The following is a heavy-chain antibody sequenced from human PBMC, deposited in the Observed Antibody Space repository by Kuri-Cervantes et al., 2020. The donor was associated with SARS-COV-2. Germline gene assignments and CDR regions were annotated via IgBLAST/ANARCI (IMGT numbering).Heavy chain of an antibody. D-gene: IGHD3-22*01. CDR1: GLAISKYW. CDR2: VNPDGVNNK. J-gene: IGHJ4*02. CDR3: AKDRRGPTYYYDSSGYYLGKRPADY. Sequence: GESLKISCVASGLAISKYWMHWVRQAPGKGLVWVSRVNPDGVNNKDYADSVKGRFTISRDNFKNTLYLQMNSLRAEDTAVYYCAKDRRGPTYYYDSSGYYLGKRPADYWGQGTLVTVSS. V-gene: IGHV3-74*01.